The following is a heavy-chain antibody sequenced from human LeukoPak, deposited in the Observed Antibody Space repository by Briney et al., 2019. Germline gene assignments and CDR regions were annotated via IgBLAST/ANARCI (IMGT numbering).Heavy chain of an antibody. D-gene: IGHD6-19*01. V-gene: IGHV3-13*05. CDR1: GFTFSSYD. Sequence: PGGSLRLSCAASGFTFSSYDMHWVRQATGKGLEWVSAIGTAGDPYYPGSVKGRFTISRENAKNSLYLQMNSLRAGDTAVYYCARVVGDSSGWYYFDYWGQEPWSPSPQ. CDR2: IGTAGDP. CDR3: ARVVGDSSGWYYFDY. J-gene: IGHJ4*01.